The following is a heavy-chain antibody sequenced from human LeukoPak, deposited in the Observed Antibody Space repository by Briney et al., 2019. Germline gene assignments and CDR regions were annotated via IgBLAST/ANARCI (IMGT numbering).Heavy chain of an antibody. CDR2: IYYSGST. Sequence: PSETLSLTCTVSGGSISSYYWSWIRQPPGKGLEWIGYIYYSGSTNYNPSLKSRVTISVDTSKNQFSLKLSSVTAADTAVYYCAREDIVLMVFRGAFDIWGQGTMVTVSS. D-gene: IGHD2-8*01. CDR3: AREDIVLMVFRGAFDI. V-gene: IGHV4-59*01. CDR1: GGSISSYY. J-gene: IGHJ3*02.